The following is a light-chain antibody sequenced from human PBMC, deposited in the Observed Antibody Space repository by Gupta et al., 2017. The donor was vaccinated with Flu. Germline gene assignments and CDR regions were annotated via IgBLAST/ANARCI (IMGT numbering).Light chain of an antibody. J-gene: IGKJ1*01. CDR3: MKGAHRPGE. Sequence: GTLGQPSSISCRSSQSLVYRVGITVLQGFQQRTGQSPRCRIDLVSHRESGVPDKGCGSGSGTDVTLKISSVEPEDGGWYFCMKGAHRPGEFGQGTKVEIK. CDR1: QSLVYRVGITV. V-gene: IGKV2-30*01. CDR2: LVS.